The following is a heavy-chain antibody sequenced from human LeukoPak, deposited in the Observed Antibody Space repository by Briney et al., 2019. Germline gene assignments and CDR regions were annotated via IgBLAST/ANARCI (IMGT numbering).Heavy chain of an antibody. Sequence: SETLSLTCAVYGGSFSGYYWSWIRQPPGKGLEWIGEINHSGSTNYNPSLKSRVTISVDTSKNQFSLKLSSVTAADTAVYYCASAEYSSGWCVDPWGQGTLVTVSS. CDR2: INHSGST. CDR1: GGSFSGYY. CDR3: ASAEYSSGWCVDP. D-gene: IGHD6-19*01. V-gene: IGHV4-34*01. J-gene: IGHJ5*02.